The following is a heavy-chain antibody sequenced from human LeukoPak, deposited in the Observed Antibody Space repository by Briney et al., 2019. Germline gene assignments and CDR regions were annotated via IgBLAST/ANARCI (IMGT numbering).Heavy chain of an antibody. D-gene: IGHD5-18*01. V-gene: IGHV3-30-3*01. CDR3: ARDLVGYSYGLDDWYFDL. CDR1: GFTFSSYA. CDR2: ISYDGSNK. Sequence: PGRSLRLSCAASGFTFSSYAMHWVRQAPGKGLEWVAVISYDGSNKYYADSVKGRFTISRDNSKNTLYLQMNSLRAEDTAVYYCARDLVGYSYGLDDWYFDLWGRGTLVTVSS. J-gene: IGHJ2*01.